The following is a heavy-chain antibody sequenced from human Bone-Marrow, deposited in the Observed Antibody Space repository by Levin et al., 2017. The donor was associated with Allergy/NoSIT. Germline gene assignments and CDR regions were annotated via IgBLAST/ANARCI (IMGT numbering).Heavy chain of an antibody. CDR3: ARAGYYDYVWGSYAFDY. V-gene: IGHV3-30-3*01. Sequence: GASVKVSCAASGFTFSSYAMHWVRQAPGKGLEWVAVISYDGSNKYYADSVKGRFTISRDNSKNTLYLQMNSLRAEDTAVYYCARAGYYDYVWGSYAFDYWGQGTLVTVSS. CDR1: GFTFSSYA. J-gene: IGHJ4*02. CDR2: ISYDGSNK. D-gene: IGHD3-16*01.